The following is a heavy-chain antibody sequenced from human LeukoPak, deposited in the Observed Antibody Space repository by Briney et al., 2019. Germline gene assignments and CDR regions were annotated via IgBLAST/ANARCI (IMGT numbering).Heavy chain of an antibody. D-gene: IGHD4-23*01. V-gene: IGHV3-11*04. CDR1: GFIFSDSY. J-gene: IGHJ4*02. CDR2: ISSSGSTI. CDR3: ARDYGGSSPFDY. Sequence: GGSLRLSCATSGFIFSDSYMSWVRQAPGKGLEWVSYISSSGSTIYYADSVKGRFTISRDNAKNSLYLQMNSLRAEDTAVYYCARDYGGSSPFDYWGQGTLVTVSS.